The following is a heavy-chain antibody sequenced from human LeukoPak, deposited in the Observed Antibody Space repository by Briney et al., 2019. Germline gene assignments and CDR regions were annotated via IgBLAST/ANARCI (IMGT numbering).Heavy chain of an antibody. J-gene: IGHJ4*02. V-gene: IGHV4-39*01. CDR3: ARQTGSGLFILP. CDR1: GVSISSSNSY. D-gene: IGHD3/OR15-3a*01. Sequence: SETLSLTCTVSGVSISSSNSYWGWIRQPPGKGLEWIGSIYYSGNTYYNASPKSQVSISIDTSKNQFSLKLTSVTAADTAVYYCARQTGSGLFILPGGQGTLVTVSS. CDR2: IYYSGNT.